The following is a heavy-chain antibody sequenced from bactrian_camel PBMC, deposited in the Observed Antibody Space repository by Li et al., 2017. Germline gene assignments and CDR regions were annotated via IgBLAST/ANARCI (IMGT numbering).Heavy chain of an antibody. D-gene: IGHD1*01. Sequence: HVQLVESGGGDVQAGGPLRLSCTVSGYTLERYCMGWFRRQGPSKERVGVALIFMNGTTEYADSVQGRFTISRDNAKETLYLQMDSLKPEDTGTYYCAADVGYCSGTHGQGQGTQVTVS. CDR2: IFMNGTT. J-gene: IGHJ4*01. V-gene: IGHV3S55*01. CDR1: GYTLERYC.